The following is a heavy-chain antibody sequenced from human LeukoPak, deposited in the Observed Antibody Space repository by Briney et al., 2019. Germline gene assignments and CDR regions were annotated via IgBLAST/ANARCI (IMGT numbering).Heavy chain of an antibody. CDR2: ISSTSTTI. J-gene: IGHJ4*02. Sequence: LEWFSYISSTSTTISYADSVKARFTISRDNAKNSLYLQMNSLRAEDTAVYYCARDPQTDYWGQGTLVTVSS. V-gene: IGHV3-48*01. CDR3: ARDPQTDY.